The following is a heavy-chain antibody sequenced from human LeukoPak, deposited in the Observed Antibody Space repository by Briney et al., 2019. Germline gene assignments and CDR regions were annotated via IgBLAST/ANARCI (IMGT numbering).Heavy chain of an antibody. Sequence: GGPLRLSCAASGFTVSSNYMSWVRQAPGKGLEWVSIIYSGGSTYYADSVKGRFTISRDNSKNTLYLQMNSLRAEDTAVYYCARDPRWSGSFTWGQGTLVTVSS. CDR2: IYSGGST. V-gene: IGHV3-66*02. CDR3: ARDPRWSGSFT. J-gene: IGHJ5*02. CDR1: GFTVSSNY. D-gene: IGHD3-3*01.